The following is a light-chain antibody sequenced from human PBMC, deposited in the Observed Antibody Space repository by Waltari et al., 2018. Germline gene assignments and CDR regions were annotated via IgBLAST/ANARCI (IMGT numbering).Light chain of an antibody. V-gene: IGLV2-8*01. J-gene: IGLJ1*01. CDR2: EVS. CDR1: SSDAGGYNS. CDR3: SSYAGSNNFV. Sequence: QSALTQPPSASGSPGQSVTISCTGTSSDAGGYNSVSWYQQHPGKAPKPMMYEVSKRHSGVPDRFSGSKSGNTASLTVSGLQAEDEADYYCSSYAGSNNFVFGTGTKVTVL.